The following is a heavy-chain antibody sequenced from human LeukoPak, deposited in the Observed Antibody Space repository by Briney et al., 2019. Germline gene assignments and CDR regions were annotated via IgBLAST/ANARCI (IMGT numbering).Heavy chain of an antibody. V-gene: IGHV1-18*01. J-gene: IGHJ6*02. CDR3: AREGRDYGGNANYYYGMDV. CDR1: GYTFTSYG. Sequence: ASVKVSCKASGYTFTSYGISWVRQAPGQGLEWMGWISAYSGDTNYAQKFQGRVTMTRNTSISTAYMELSSLRSEDTAVYYCAREGRDYGGNANYYYGMDVWGQGTTVTVSS. CDR2: ISAYSGDT. D-gene: IGHD4-23*01.